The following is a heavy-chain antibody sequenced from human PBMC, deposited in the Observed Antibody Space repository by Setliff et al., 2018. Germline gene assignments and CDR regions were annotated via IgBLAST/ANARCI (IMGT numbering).Heavy chain of an antibody. V-gene: IGHV4-4*08. CDR2: ILTTGST. CDR1: GASISDSY. J-gene: IGHJ4*02. D-gene: IGHD1-1*01. Sequence: SETLSLTCGVSGASISDSYWSWIRQPPGKGLEWIGHILTTGSTNYNPSLKSRIAISAVTSRDRFSLRLTSVTAADTAIYYCARFCGTSNCQRAPLFDYWGQGILVTVSS. CDR3: ARFCGTSNCQRAPLFDY.